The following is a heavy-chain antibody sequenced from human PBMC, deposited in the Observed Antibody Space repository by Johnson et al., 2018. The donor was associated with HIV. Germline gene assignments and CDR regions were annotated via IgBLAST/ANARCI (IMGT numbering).Heavy chain of an antibody. CDR1: GFTFDDYA. CDR3: AKDTAMVQVGIITSAFDI. D-gene: IGHD3-10*01. Sequence: LVESGGGLVQPGRSLRLSCAASGFTFDDYAMHWVRQAPGKGLEGVSGISWNSGSIGYADSVKGRFTISRDNAKNSLSLKMNSLRAEDTALYDCAKDTAMVQVGIITSAFDIGCQGTMFTVSS. V-gene: IGHV3-9*01. J-gene: IGHJ3*02. CDR2: ISWNSGSI.